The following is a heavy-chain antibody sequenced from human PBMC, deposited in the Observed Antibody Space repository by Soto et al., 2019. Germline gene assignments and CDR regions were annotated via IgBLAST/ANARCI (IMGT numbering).Heavy chain of an antibody. Sequence: ASVKVSCKASGYTFTSYYMHWVRQAPGQGLEWMGIINPSGGSTSYAQKFQGRVTMTRDTSTSTVHMELSSLRSEDTAVYYCARDFMVRGVITDAFDIWGQGTMVTVSS. CDR3: ARDFMVRGVITDAFDI. CDR2: INPSGGST. CDR1: GYTFTSYY. D-gene: IGHD3-10*01. V-gene: IGHV1-46*01. J-gene: IGHJ3*02.